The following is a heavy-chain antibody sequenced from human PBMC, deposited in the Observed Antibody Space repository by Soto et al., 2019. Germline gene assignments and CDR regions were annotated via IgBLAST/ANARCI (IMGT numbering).Heavy chain of an antibody. CDR1: GGSISSAYYY. V-gene: IGHV4-30-4*01. Sequence: QVQLQESGPGLVKPSQTLSLTCTVSGGSISSAYYYWSWIRQPPGKGLEWIGHIYDSGSTYSNPSLQSXXTXSXXTSKSRFSLKLSSVTAADTAVYYCARGPSGDKVDYWGQGTLVTGSS. D-gene: IGHD7-27*01. CDR3: ARGPSGDKVDY. J-gene: IGHJ4*02. CDR2: IYDSGST.